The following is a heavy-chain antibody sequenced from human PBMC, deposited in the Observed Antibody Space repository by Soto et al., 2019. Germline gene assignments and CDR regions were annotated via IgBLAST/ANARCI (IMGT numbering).Heavy chain of an antibody. CDR1: GGSISSGGYS. J-gene: IGHJ1*01. CDR2: IYHSGST. CDR3: ARGAHYYYDSSGPHPEYFQH. Sequence: PSETLSLTCAVSGGSISSGGYSWSWIRQPPGKGLEWIGYIYHSGSTYYNPSLKSRVTISVDRSKNQFSLKLSSVTAADTAVYYCARGAHYYYDSSGPHPEYFQHWGQGTLVTVSS. V-gene: IGHV4-30-2*01. D-gene: IGHD3-22*01.